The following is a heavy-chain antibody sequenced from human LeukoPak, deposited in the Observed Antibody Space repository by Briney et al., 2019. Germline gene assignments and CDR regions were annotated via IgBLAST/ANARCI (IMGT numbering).Heavy chain of an antibody. J-gene: IGHJ4*02. CDR2: IYYSGST. D-gene: IGHD4-23*01. Sequence: SETLSLTCAVSGGSISSYYWSWIRQPPGKGLEWIGYIYYSGSTNYNPSLKSRVTISVDTSKNQFSLKLSSVTAADTAVYYCARLTQITAWYIHYWGQGTLVTVSS. CDR3: ARLTQITAWYIHY. V-gene: IGHV4-59*08. CDR1: GGSISSYY.